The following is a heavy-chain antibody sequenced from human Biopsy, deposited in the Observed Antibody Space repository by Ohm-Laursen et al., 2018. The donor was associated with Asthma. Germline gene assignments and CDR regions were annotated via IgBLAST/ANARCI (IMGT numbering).Heavy chain of an antibody. D-gene: IGHD5-18*01. CDR1: GFRFSDYG. CDR3: ARFAIGKKTACGPYDIYEMDV. J-gene: IGHJ6*02. Sequence: SLRLSCTASGFRFSDYGMHWVRQAPGKGLEWVASVSSSGGARDYADSVKGRFTISRDISNTVYLQMKWLRAEDTAFYYLARFAIGKKTACGPYDIYEMDVWGQGTTVTVSS. V-gene: IGHV3-23*01. CDR2: VSSSGGAR.